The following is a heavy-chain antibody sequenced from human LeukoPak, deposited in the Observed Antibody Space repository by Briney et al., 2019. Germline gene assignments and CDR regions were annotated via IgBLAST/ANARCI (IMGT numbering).Heavy chain of an antibody. CDR2: INPSDSDT. D-gene: IGHD3-3*01. Sequence: GGSLKISCKAYGYTFTNYWIGWVRQMPGKGLEWMGTINPSDSDTRYSPSFQGQVIISVDKSINTAYLQWSSLRASDTAMYYCANTRTGDFNSWGQGTLVTVSS. CDR1: GYTFTNYW. V-gene: IGHV5-51*01. J-gene: IGHJ4*02. CDR3: ANTRTGDFNS.